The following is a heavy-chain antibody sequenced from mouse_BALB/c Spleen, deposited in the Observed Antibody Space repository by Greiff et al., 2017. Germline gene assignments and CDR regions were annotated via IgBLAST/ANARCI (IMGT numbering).Heavy chain of an antibody. Sequence: EVHLVESGPGLVKPSQSLSLTCSVTGYSFTSGSFWYWLRQFPGNILELMGYISYDGSNYYNPSLKNRISITRDTSKNQFFLKLNSVTTEDTATYYCARDGDYDGAFAYWGQGTLVTVSA. CDR3: ARDGDYDGAFAY. V-gene: IGHV3-6*01. CDR1: GYSFTSGSF. J-gene: IGHJ3*01. D-gene: IGHD2-4*01. CDR2: ISYDGSN.